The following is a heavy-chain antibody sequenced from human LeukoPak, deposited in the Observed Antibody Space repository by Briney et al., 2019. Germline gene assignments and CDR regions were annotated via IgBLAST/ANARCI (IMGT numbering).Heavy chain of an antibody. Sequence: SVKVSCKASGYSFTSYGISWVRQAPGQGPEWMGWISPYSGNTNLAQKFQGRVTMTTHTSTSTAYMELRSLRSDDTAVYYCARLYCSTTTCYNFWFDHWGQGTLVTVSS. J-gene: IGHJ5*02. CDR1: GYSFTSYG. CDR3: ARLYCSTTTCYNFWFDH. CDR2: ISPYSGNT. V-gene: IGHV1-18*01. D-gene: IGHD2-2*02.